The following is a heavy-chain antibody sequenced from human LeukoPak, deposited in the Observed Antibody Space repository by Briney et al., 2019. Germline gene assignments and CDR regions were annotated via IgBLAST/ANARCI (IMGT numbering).Heavy chain of an antibody. J-gene: IGHJ5*02. CDR3: AYDYYGSGSYYKGNWFDP. D-gene: IGHD3-10*01. V-gene: IGHV3-23*01. Sequence: RGSLRLSCAASGFTFSGYAMSWVRQAPGKGLEWVSAISGSGGSTYYGDSVKGRFTISRDNSKDTLYLQMNSLRAEDTTVYYCAYDYYGSGSYYKGNWFDPWGQGTLVTVSS. CDR2: ISGSGGST. CDR1: GFTFSGYA.